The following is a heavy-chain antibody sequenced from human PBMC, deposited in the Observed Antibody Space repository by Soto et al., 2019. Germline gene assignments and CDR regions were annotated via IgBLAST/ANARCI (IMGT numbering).Heavy chain of an antibody. J-gene: IGHJ4*02. V-gene: IGHV4-31*03. Sequence: KPSETLSLTCTVSGGSISSGVYYWSWIRQHPGKGLEWIGYIYYSGSTYYNPSLKSRVAISVDTSKNQFSPKLSSVTAADTAVYYCATAMTTVTKIDYWRQGTLVTVSS. CDR3: ATAMTTVTKIDY. CDR2: IYYSGST. CDR1: GGSISSGVYY. D-gene: IGHD4-17*01.